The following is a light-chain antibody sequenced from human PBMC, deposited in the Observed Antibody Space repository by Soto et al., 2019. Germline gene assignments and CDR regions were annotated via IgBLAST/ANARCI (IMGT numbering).Light chain of an antibody. CDR1: ISNIGTNA. CDR2: YTN. J-gene: IGLJ3*02. CDR3: TAWDGSLNGRV. Sequence: QSVLTQPPSAAGTPGQRVTISCSGSISNIGTNAVNWYQQLPGTAPKLLIYYTNQRPSGIPDRFSGSKSGTSASLDISGLQSEDEADYYYTAWDGSLNGRVFGGGTKLTVL. V-gene: IGLV1-44*01.